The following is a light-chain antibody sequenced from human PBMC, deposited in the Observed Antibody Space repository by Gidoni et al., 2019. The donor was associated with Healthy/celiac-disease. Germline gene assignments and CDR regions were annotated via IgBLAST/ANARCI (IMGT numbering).Light chain of an antibody. J-gene: IGKJ4*01. V-gene: IGKV3-15*01. CDR3: QQYKNWPPLT. Sequence: EIVMTQSPATLSVSPGERANLSCRASQSVSSNLAWYQQKPGHAPRLLIYGASTRATGIPAGFSGSGSGTEFTLTISSLQSEDFAVYYCQQYKNWPPLTFGGGTKVEIK. CDR2: GAS. CDR1: QSVSSN.